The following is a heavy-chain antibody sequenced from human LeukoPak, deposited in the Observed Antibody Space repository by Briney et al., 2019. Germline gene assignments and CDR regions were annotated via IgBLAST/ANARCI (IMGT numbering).Heavy chain of an antibody. Sequence: SVKVSCKASGGTFSSYAISCVRQAPGQGLEWMGRIIPIFGIANYAQKFQGRVTITADKSTSTAYMELSSLRSEDTAVYYCARVDAGYCSSTSCPPVYWGQGTLVTVSS. J-gene: IGHJ4*02. V-gene: IGHV1-69*04. D-gene: IGHD2-2*01. CDR3: ARVDAGYCSSTSCPPVY. CDR1: GGTFSSYA. CDR2: IIPIFGIA.